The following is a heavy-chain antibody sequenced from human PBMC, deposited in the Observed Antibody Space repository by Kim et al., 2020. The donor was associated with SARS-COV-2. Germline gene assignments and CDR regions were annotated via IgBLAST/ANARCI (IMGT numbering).Heavy chain of an antibody. CDR2: IYPGDSDT. Sequence: GESLKISCKGSGYSFTSYWIGWVRQMPGKGLEWMGIIYPGDSDTRYSPSFQGQVTISADKSISTAYLQWSSLKASDTAMYYCARLRHNMVRGVKGEYFQHWGQGTLVTVSS. CDR3: ARLRHNMVRGVKGEYFQH. V-gene: IGHV5-51*01. D-gene: IGHD3-10*01. CDR1: GYSFTSYW. J-gene: IGHJ1*01.